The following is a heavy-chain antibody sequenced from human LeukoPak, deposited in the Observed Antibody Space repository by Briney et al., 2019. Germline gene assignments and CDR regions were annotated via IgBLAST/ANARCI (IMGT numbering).Heavy chain of an antibody. CDR3: ARGGPSRRYYDILTGYYPFDY. V-gene: IGHV3-72*01. D-gene: IGHD3-9*01. CDR1: GFTFSDHY. CDR2: TRNKANSYTT. Sequence: GGSLRLSCAAPGFTFSDHYMDWVRQAPGKGLEWVGRTRNKANSYTTEYAASVKGRFTISRDDSKNSLYLQMNSLKTEDTAVYYCARGGPSRRYYDILTGYYPFDYWGQGTLVTVSS. J-gene: IGHJ4*02.